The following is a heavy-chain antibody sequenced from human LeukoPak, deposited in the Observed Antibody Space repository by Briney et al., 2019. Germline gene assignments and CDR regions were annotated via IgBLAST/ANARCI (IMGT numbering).Heavy chain of an antibody. Sequence: SETLSLTCTVSGGSINNSYWSWIRQSPGKGLEWIGYVYYRGSTNYNPSLKSRVTISVDTSKNQFSLKLNSVTAADTAVYYCARSPYGRGETAWYFDLWGRGTLVTVSS. CDR3: ARSPYGRGETAWYFDL. CDR1: GGSINNSY. J-gene: IGHJ2*01. V-gene: IGHV4-59*08. D-gene: IGHD4-17*01. CDR2: VYYRGST.